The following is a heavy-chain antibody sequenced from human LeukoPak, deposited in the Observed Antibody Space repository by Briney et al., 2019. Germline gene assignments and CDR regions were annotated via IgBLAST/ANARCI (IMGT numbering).Heavy chain of an antibody. V-gene: IGHV3-7*01. Sequence: PGGSLRLSCAASGFTFSNYLMNWVRQAPGKGPEWVAIIKKDGSEKYYVDSVKGRFTISRDNAKNSLYLQMNSLRADDTAVYFCAGGAGFLIDYWGQGALVTVSS. J-gene: IGHJ4*02. CDR3: AGGAGFLIDY. CDR1: GFTFSNYL. D-gene: IGHD2/OR15-2a*01. CDR2: IKKDGSEK.